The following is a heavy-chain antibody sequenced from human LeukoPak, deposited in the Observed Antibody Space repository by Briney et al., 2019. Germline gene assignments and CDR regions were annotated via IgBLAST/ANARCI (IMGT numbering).Heavy chain of an antibody. CDR3: ARVKRVAVAEYYYYYGLDV. V-gene: IGHV4-39*01. J-gene: IGHJ6*02. CDR1: GGSISSSSYY. CDR2: IYYSGST. Sequence: PSETLSLTCTVSGGSISSSSYYWGWIRQPPGKGLEWIGSIYYSGSTYYNPSLKSRVTISVDTSKNQFSLKLSSVTAADTAVYYCARVKRVAVAEYYYYYGLDVWGQGTTVTVSS. D-gene: IGHD6-19*01.